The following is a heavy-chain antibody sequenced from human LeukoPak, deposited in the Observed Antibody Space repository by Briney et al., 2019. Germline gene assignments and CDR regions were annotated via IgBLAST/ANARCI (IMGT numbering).Heavy chain of an antibody. D-gene: IGHD6-19*01. V-gene: IGHV4-59*01. Sequence: PSETLSLTCTVSGGSISSYYWSWIRQPPGKGLEWIGYIYYSGSTNYNLSLKSRVTISVDTSKNQFSLKLSSVTAADTAVYYCARAPRDSSGWYPFDYWGQGTLVTVSS. CDR2: IYYSGST. J-gene: IGHJ4*02. CDR1: GGSISSYY. CDR3: ARAPRDSSGWYPFDY.